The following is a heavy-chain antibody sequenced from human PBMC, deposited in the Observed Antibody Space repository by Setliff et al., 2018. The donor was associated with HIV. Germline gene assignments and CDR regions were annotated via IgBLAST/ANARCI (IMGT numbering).Heavy chain of an antibody. D-gene: IGHD2-2*01. V-gene: IGHV4-61*09. J-gene: IGHJ3*02. CDR2: IYTSGST. CDR1: GGSISSGSYY. CDR3: ATRYCSSTSCYAYDAFDI. Sequence: SETLSLTCTVSGGSISSGSYYWSWIRQPAGKGLEWIGHIYTSGSTNYNPSLKSRVTISVDTSKNQFSLKLSSVTAADTAVYYCATRYCSSTSCYAYDAFDIWGQGTMVTVSS.